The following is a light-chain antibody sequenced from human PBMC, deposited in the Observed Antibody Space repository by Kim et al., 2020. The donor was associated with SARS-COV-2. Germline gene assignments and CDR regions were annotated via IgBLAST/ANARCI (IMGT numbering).Light chain of an antibody. V-gene: IGKV1-9*01. CDR1: QGINTY. CDR2: AAS. CDR3: QQLNSYPIT. Sequence: DIQLTQSPSFLSASVGDRVTITCRASQGINTYLAWYQQKPGKAPKFLIYAASTLQSGVPSRFSGSGSGTEFTLTISSLQPEDCATYYCQQLNSYPITFGQGTRLEIK. J-gene: IGKJ5*01.